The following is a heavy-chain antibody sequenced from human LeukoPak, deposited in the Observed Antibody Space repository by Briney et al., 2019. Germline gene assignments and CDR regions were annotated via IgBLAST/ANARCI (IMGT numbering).Heavy chain of an antibody. Sequence: GGSLRLSCAASGFSFSDHEMNWVRQAPGKGLEWISYLSSSGNAYYADSVKGRFTISRDNSKNSLYLQMTSLRANDTAVYYCASGRGSYSPDYWGQGTLVTVSS. CDR2: LSSSGNA. D-gene: IGHD1-26*01. V-gene: IGHV3-48*03. CDR1: GFSFSDHE. J-gene: IGHJ4*02. CDR3: ASGRGSYSPDY.